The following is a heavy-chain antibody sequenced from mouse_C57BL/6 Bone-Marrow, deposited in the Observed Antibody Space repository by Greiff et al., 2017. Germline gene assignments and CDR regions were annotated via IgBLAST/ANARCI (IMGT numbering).Heavy chain of an antibody. CDR1: GYTFTSYW. V-gene: IGHV1-59*01. CDR3: ARERLYYFDY. J-gene: IGHJ2*01. CDR2: IDPSDSYP. D-gene: IGHD3-3*01. Sequence: QVQLQQPGAELVRPGTSVKLSCKASGYTFTSYWMHWVKQRPGHGLEWIGVIDPSDSYPNYNQKFKGKATFTVDTSSSTAYMQLSSLTSEDAAVYYCARERLYYFDYWGQGTTLTVSS.